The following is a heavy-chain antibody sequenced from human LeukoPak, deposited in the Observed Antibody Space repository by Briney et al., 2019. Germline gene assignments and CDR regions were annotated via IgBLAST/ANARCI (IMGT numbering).Heavy chain of an antibody. Sequence: ASVKVSCKASGGTFSSYAISWVRQAPGQGLEWMGGIIPIFGTANYAQKFQGRVTITADESTSTAYMELSSLRSEDTAVYYCASGGNYGGNRADYWGQGTLVTVSS. D-gene: IGHD4-23*01. CDR1: GGTFSSYA. CDR2: IIPIFGTA. CDR3: ASGGNYGGNRADY. J-gene: IGHJ4*02. V-gene: IGHV1-69*13.